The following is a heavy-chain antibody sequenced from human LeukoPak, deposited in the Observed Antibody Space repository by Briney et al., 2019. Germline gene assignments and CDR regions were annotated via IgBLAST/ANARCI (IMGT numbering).Heavy chain of an antibody. V-gene: IGHV4-39*01. CDR1: GGSISSSPHY. Sequence: SETLSLTCTVSGGSISSSPHYWGGIRQPPGKGLEWIGSIYYSGSSYYIPSLKSRVIVSVDTSKNQFSLRLSSLTVADTAVYYCARQFWGGASYRFDYWGQGALVTVSS. J-gene: IGHJ4*02. D-gene: IGHD1-26*01. CDR3: ARQFWGGASYRFDY. CDR2: IYYSGSS.